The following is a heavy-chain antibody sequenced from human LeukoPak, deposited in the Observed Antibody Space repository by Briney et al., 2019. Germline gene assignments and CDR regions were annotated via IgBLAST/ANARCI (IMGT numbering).Heavy chain of an antibody. J-gene: IGHJ4*02. Sequence: GGSLRLSCAASGFTFSNYAMSWVRQAPGKGLEWVSAISGSGGSTYYADSVKGRFPISRDNSKNTLYLQMNSLRAEDTAVYYCAKGGGRYCSSTSCYSFDYWGQGTLVTVSS. CDR2: ISGSGGST. CDR3: AKGGGRYCSSTSCYSFDY. D-gene: IGHD2-2*01. V-gene: IGHV3-23*01. CDR1: GFTFSNYA.